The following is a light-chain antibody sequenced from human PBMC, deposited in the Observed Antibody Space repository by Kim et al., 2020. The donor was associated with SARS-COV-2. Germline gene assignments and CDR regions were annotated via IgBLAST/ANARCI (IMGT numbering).Light chain of an antibody. J-gene: IGKJ4*01. CDR2: GAS. CDR1: QSVSSN. V-gene: IGKV3-15*01. CDR3: QQYKNWPLT. Sequence: EIVMTQSPATLSVSPGERATLSCRASQSVSSNLAWYQQKPGQAPRLLIYGASTRATGIPARLSGSGSGTEFTLSISSLQSEDFAVYYCQQYKNWPLTFGGGTKVDIK.